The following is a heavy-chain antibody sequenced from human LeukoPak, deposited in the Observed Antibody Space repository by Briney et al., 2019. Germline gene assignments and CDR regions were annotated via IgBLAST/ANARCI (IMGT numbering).Heavy chain of an antibody. D-gene: IGHD3-10*01. Sequence: GGSLRLSCAASGFTFSSYSLNWVRQTLGKGLEWVSSISRSGSYIYYADSVKGRFTISRDDANNSLHLQMNSLRAEDTAVYFCARDRGGSEKHWFDYWGQGTLVTVSS. V-gene: IGHV3-21*01. CDR2: ISRSGSYI. CDR3: ARDRGGSEKHWFDY. J-gene: IGHJ4*02. CDR1: GFTFSSYS.